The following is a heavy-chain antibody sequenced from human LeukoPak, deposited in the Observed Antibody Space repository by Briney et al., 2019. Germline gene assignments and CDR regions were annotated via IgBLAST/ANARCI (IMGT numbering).Heavy chain of an antibody. D-gene: IGHD3-9*01. J-gene: IGHJ4*02. CDR1: GFSVTTRGVG. V-gene: IGHV2-5*01. Sequence: GSGPTLVNPTQTLTLTCTLSGFSVTTRGVGVTWIRQPPGKALEWLANIYWNNDQYYNTFLKSRLAITKDTSKNEVVLTMTNMDPVDTATYYCAYRPLLTGALNYWGQGTLVTVSS. CDR2: IYWNNDQ. CDR3: AYRPLLTGALNY.